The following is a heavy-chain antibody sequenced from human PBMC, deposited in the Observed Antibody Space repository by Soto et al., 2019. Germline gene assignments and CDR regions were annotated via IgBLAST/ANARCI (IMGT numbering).Heavy chain of an antibody. V-gene: IGHV2-5*01. CDR1: GFSLSTSGVG. D-gene: IGHD2-15*01. Sequence: SGPTLVNPTQTLTLTCTFSGFSLSTSGVGLGWIRQPPGKALEWLALIYWNGDKRYSPSLKSRLTITKDTSKNQVVLTMTNMDPVDTATYFCARTEGGGYCSGGSCYGVDYWGQGTLVTVSS. CDR2: IYWNGDK. J-gene: IGHJ4*02. CDR3: ARTEGGGYCSGGSCYGVDY.